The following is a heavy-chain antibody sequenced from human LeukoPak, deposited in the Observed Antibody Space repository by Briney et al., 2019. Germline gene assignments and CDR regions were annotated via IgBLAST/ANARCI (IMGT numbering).Heavy chain of an antibody. V-gene: IGHV3-73*01. J-gene: IGHJ4*02. CDR1: GFTFSGSA. D-gene: IGHD6-13*01. CDR3: RAAADLNDY. CDR2: IRSKADSYTT. Sequence: GGTLRLSCAASGFTFSGSAMHWVRQASGHGLEWLGRIRSKADSYTTAYDASVKGRFIVSRDGSKNTAYLQMNSLKTEDTAVYYCRAAADLNDYWGQGTLVTVSS.